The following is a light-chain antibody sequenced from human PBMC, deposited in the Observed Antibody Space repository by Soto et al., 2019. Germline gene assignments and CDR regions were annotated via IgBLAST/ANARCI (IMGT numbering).Light chain of an antibody. V-gene: IGKV3-20*01. CDR1: QGVSSRY. Sequence: EIVLTQSPGTLSLSPGERATLSCRASQGVSSRYLAWYQQKPGQAPRLLIYGASNRATGIPDRFSGSGSGTDFTLTISRLEPEDFAVYFCQQYGSSPPFTFGQGTKVDIK. CDR3: QQYGSSPPFT. J-gene: IGKJ2*01. CDR2: GAS.